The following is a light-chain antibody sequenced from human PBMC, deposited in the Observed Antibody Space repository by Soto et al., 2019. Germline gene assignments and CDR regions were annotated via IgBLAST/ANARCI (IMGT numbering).Light chain of an antibody. Sequence: EILLTQSPATLSLSPVEIATLSFMASQSVSSSYLAWYQQKPGQAPRLLIYDASNRATGIPARFSGSGSGTDFTLTISSLETEDFAVYYCQQSSDWITFGQGTRLEIK. J-gene: IGKJ5*01. CDR2: DAS. V-gene: IGKV3-11*01. CDR1: QSVSSSY. CDR3: QQSSDWIT.